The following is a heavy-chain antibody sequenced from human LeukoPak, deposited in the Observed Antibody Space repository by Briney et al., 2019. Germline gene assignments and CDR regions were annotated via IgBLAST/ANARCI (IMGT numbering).Heavy chain of an antibody. D-gene: IGHD6-19*01. CDR3: AKRQSSSGWTFDY. V-gene: IGHV4-34*01. CDR1: GGSFSGYY. Sequence: SETLSLTCAVYGGSFSGYYWSWIRQPPGKGLEWIGEINHSGSTNYNPSLKSRVTISVDTSKNHFSLKLSSVTAADTAVYYCAKRQSSSGWTFDYWGQGTLVTVSS. CDR2: INHSGST. J-gene: IGHJ4*02.